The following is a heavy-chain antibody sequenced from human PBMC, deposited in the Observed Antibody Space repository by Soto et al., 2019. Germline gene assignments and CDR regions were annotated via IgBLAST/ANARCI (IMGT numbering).Heavy chain of an antibody. D-gene: IGHD3-10*01. CDR1: GDTFTNFG. Sequence: HLVQSGPEVKKPGASVTVSCKTSGDTFTNFGLSWVRQAPGQGLEWMGWIATYNTNRNYAQKFQGRLTLTTDTSTSTAYMELKSLGYDDTAVYYCARVLRGVVNWFDPWGQRTLVTVSS. J-gene: IGHJ5*02. CDR3: ARVLRGVVNWFDP. CDR2: IATYNTNR. V-gene: IGHV1-18*01.